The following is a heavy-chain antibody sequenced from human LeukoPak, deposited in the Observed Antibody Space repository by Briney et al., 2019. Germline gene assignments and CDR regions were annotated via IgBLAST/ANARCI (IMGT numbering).Heavy chain of an antibody. CDR1: GFTFSSYA. J-gene: IGHJ3*02. V-gene: IGHV3-64*01. CDR2: ISSTGGST. D-gene: IGHD6-13*01. CDR3: ARAIISSWYDAFDI. Sequence: GGALRLSCAASGFTFSSYAMHWVRQAPGKGLEYVSAISSTGGSTYYANSVKGRFTLSRDNSKNTLYLQMGSLRAEDMAVYYCARAIISSWYDAFDIWGQGTMVTVSS.